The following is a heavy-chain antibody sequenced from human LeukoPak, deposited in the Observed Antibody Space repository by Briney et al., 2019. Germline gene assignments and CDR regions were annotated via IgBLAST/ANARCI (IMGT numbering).Heavy chain of an antibody. V-gene: IGHV3-23*01. CDR3: AKLGSGWSKGVYCYYGMDV. J-gene: IGHJ6*02. D-gene: IGHD6-19*01. CDR1: GFTFSSYA. Sequence: GGSLRLSCAASGFTFSSYAMSWVRQAPGKGLEWVSAISGSGGSTYYADSVKGRFTISRDNSKNTLYLQMNSLRAEDTAVYYCAKLGSGWSKGVYCYYGMDVWGQGTTVTVSS. CDR2: ISGSGGST.